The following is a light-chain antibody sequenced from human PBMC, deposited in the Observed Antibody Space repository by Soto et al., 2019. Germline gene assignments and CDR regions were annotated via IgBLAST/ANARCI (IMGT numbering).Light chain of an antibody. Sequence: DIQMTQSPSTLSASVGDRVTITCRASQSISPWLAWYQQKPGKAPKLLIYKASSLETGVPSRFSGSGSGTEFTLTISSLQPDDFATYYCQQYNSYPPTFGPGTKVDIK. J-gene: IGKJ3*01. CDR2: KAS. CDR1: QSISPW. CDR3: QQYNSYPPT. V-gene: IGKV1-5*03.